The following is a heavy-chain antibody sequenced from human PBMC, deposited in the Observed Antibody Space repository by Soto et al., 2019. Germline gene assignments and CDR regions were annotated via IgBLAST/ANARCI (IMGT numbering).Heavy chain of an antibody. V-gene: IGHV3-30*04. Sequence: PVGSLRLSCAASGFTFNTYAIHWVRQAPGKGLEWVAVISYDGSDKYYADSVKGRFTISRDNSKNTLNLQMNSLRADDTAVYYCAKALGELSPESYDYWGQGTLVTVSS. CDR3: AKALGELSPESYDY. CDR2: ISYDGSDK. J-gene: IGHJ4*02. CDR1: GFTFNTYA. D-gene: IGHD3-16*02.